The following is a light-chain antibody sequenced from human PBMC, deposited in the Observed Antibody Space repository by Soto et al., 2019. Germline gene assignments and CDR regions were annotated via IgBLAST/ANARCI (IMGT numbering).Light chain of an antibody. CDR2: DVS. CDR3: SSYTRIDTPV. Sequence: QSALTQPASVTGAPGPSITISCTGTSSDVGAYNSVSWYQQHPRKAPKLIIYDVSYRPSGVSNRFSGSKSGNTASLTISGLQAEDEADYYCSSYTRIDTPVFVTGTKVTVL. CDR1: SSDVGAYNS. J-gene: IGLJ1*01. V-gene: IGLV2-14*01.